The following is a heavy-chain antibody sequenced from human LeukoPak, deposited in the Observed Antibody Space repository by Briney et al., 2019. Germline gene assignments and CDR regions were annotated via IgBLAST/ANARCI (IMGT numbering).Heavy chain of an antibody. CDR2: IYFDGST. Sequence: SETLSLTCSVSGGSLTSGTYHWGWIRQPPGKGLEWIGSIYFDGSTHDNPSLKSRVTMSIDTSKNQFSLRLISVTAADTAVYYCARDYYYDGRGGCDPWGQGTLVTVSS. CDR3: ARDYYYDGRGGCDP. D-gene: IGHD3-22*01. CDR1: GGSLTSGTYH. V-gene: IGHV4-39*07. J-gene: IGHJ5*02.